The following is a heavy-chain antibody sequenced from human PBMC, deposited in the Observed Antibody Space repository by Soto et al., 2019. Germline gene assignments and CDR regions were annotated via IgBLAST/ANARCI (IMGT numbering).Heavy chain of an antibody. Sequence: QVQLVQSGAEVKKPGASVKVSCKASGYTFTSYGISWVRQAPGQGLEWMGWISAYNGNTNYAQKLQGRVTMTTDTSTSTAYMELRSLRSDYTAVYYCARFVRARYYYYGMDVWGQGTTVTVSS. V-gene: IGHV1-18*01. CDR1: GYTFTSYG. CDR3: ARFVRARYYYYGMDV. CDR2: ISAYNGNT. J-gene: IGHJ6*02.